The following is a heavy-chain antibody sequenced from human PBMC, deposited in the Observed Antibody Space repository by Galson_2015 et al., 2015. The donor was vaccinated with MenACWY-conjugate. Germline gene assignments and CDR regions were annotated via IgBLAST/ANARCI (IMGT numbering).Heavy chain of an antibody. CDR2: ISGSGGST. V-gene: IGHV3-23*01. D-gene: IGHD1-26*01. J-gene: IGHJ5*01. Sequence: SLRLSCAASGFTFSSYAMSWVRQAPGKGLEWVSAISGSGGSTYYADSVKGRFTISRDNSKNTLYLQMNSLRAEDTAVYYCAKVSAVGGWFDPWGQGTTVTVSS. CDR1: GFTFSSYA. CDR3: AKVSAVGGWFDP.